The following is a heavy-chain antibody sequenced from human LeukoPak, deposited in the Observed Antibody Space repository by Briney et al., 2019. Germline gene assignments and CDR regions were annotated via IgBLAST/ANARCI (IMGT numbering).Heavy chain of an antibody. D-gene: IGHD2-2*01. CDR1: GFTFGDYA. Sequence: PGGSLRLSCTASGFTFGDYAMSWVRQAPGKGLEWVGFIRSKAYGGTTEYAASVKGRFTISRDDSKSIAYLQMNSLKTEDTAVYYCTRDLLVVVPAATYYYYYGMDVWGKGTTVTVSS. CDR3: TRDLLVVVPAATYYYYYGMDV. V-gene: IGHV3-49*04. CDR2: IRSKAYGGTT. J-gene: IGHJ6*04.